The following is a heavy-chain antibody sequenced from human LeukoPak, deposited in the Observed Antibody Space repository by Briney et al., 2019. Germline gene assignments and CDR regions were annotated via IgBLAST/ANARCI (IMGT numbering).Heavy chain of an antibody. CDR2: IFYGGNT. CDR3: ARGRRTEWFGELPHFDS. CDR1: GGSIRSDY. V-gene: IGHV4-59*01. D-gene: IGHD3-10*01. J-gene: IGHJ4*02. Sequence: SETLSLTCTVSGGSIRSDYWSWIRQPPGKGLEWIGYIFYGGNTNHNPSLQSRVTISVDTSKNQFSLKLTSVTAADTAVYYCARGRRTEWFGELPHFDSWGQGTLVTVSS.